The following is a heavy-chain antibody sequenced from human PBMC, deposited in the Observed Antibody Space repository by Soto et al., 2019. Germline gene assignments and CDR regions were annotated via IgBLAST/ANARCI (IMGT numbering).Heavy chain of an antibody. CDR1: GGSFSTYG. V-gene: IGHV1-69*13. CDR2: IISNFGTA. Sequence: SVKVSCKASGGSFSTYGINWVRLAPGQGLEWMGGIISNFGTADYAQKFRGRVTITADESTSTAYMELSSLRSEDTAVYYCAAAREVRYYYYGMDVWGQGTTVTVSS. J-gene: IGHJ6*02. CDR3: AAAREVRYYYYGMDV. D-gene: IGHD1-26*01.